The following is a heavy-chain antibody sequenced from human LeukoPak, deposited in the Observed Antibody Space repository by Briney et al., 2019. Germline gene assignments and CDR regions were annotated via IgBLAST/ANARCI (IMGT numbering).Heavy chain of an antibody. CDR2: INPNSGGT. Sequence: ASVKVSCKASGYTFTGYYMHWVRQAPGQGLEWMGWINPNSGGTNYAQKFQGRVTMTRDTSTSTVYMELSSLRSEDTAVYYCARAAPGIPSPALWGQGTLVTVSS. CDR3: ARAAPGIPSPAL. D-gene: IGHD6-13*01. CDR1: GYTFTGYY. J-gene: IGHJ4*02. V-gene: IGHV1-2*02.